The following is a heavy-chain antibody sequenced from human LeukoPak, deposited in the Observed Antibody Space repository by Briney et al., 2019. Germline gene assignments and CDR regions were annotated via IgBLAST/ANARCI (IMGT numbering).Heavy chain of an antibody. J-gene: IGHJ5*02. CDR2: IYYSGST. D-gene: IGHD3-22*01. V-gene: IGHV4-39*07. Sequence: SETLSLTCTVSGGSISSSSYYWGWIRQPPGKGLEWIGSIYYSGSTNYNPSLKSRVTISVDTSKNQFSLKLSSVTAADTAVYYCARGSQVYYYDSSRTNWFDPWGQGTLVTVSS. CDR1: GGSISSSSYY. CDR3: ARGSQVYYYDSSRTNWFDP.